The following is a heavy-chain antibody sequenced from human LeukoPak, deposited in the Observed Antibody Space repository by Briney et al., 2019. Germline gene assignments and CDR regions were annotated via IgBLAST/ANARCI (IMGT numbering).Heavy chain of an antibody. CDR3: ARCPSLVRGVIAFDY. Sequence: GESLKISCKGVGFSFINYWVGWVRQMPGKGLEWMGIIYPRDSDTRYSPSFQGQVTISADKSTNTAYLQWSSLKASDTAMYYCARCPSLVRGVIAFDYWGQGSPVTVSS. CDR2: IYPRDSDT. J-gene: IGHJ4*02. V-gene: IGHV5-51*01. D-gene: IGHD3-10*01. CDR1: GFSFINYW.